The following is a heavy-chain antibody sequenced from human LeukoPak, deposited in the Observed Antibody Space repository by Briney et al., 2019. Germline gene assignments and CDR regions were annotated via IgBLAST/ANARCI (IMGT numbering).Heavy chain of an antibody. CDR3: AKDLSPYYYDSSGHYIPHDAFDI. V-gene: IGHV3-33*06. Sequence: PGGSLRLSCAASGFTFSSYGMHWVGQAPGKGREWVAGIWVDGNNKYYTDSVKGLFTISRDNSTPTLYLQMNSLRAEDTAIYYCAKDLSPYYYDSSGHYIPHDAFDIWGRGTMVTVSS. D-gene: IGHD3-22*01. CDR2: IWVDGNNK. CDR1: GFTFSSYG. J-gene: IGHJ3*02.